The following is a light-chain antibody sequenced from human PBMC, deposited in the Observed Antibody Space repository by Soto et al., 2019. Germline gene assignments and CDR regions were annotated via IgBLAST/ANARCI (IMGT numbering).Light chain of an antibody. CDR1: QSVSSS. CDR2: GAS. CDR3: QQANSFPFT. V-gene: IGKV3-15*01. J-gene: IGKJ3*01. Sequence: IVMTQSPATLSVSPGERATLSCRASQSVSSSLAWFQQKPGQAPRLLIYGASTRATGISARFSGSGSGTEFTLTISSLQPEDFATYYCQQANSFPFTFGPGTKVDIK.